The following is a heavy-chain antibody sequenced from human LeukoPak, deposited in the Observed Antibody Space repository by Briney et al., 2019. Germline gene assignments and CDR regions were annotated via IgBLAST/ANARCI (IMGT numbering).Heavy chain of an antibody. CDR2: IYSSGDT. V-gene: IGHV4-4*07. Sequence: SETLPLTCTVSGGSITTYYWNWIRQPAGKGLEWIGRIYSSGDTDYSPSLKSRLTTSVDTSTNQFSLSLSSVTAADTAVYYCARGKSNFGYGMDVWGQGTTVTVS. J-gene: IGHJ6*02. CDR1: GGSITTYY. D-gene: IGHD1-7*01. CDR3: ARGKSNFGYGMDV.